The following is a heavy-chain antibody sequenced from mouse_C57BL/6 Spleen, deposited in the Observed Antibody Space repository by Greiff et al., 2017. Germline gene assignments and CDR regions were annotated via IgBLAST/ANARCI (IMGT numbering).Heavy chain of an antibody. CDR2: INPSTGGT. J-gene: IGHJ3*01. CDR1: GYSFTGYY. V-gene: IGHV1-42*01. CDR3: ARGPNYYGSSHPWFAY. Sequence: EVQLQQSGPELVKPGASVKISCKASGYSFTGYYMNWVKQSPEKSLEWIGEINPSTGGTTYNQKFKAKATLTVDKSSSTAYMQLKSLTSEDSAVYYCARGPNYYGSSHPWFAYWGQGTLVTVSA. D-gene: IGHD1-1*01.